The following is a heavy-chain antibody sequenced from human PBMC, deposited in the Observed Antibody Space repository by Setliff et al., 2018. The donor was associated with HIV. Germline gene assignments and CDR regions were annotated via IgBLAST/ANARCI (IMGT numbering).Heavy chain of an antibody. D-gene: IGHD3-10*01. CDR3: ARGWVRGPIISPGTYFSYGLDV. J-gene: IGHJ6*02. CDR1: GYAITSGFY. Sequence: SETLSLTCAVPGYAITSGFYWGWIRQPPGKGLEWIGSIYHSGTTNYNSSLKSRVTISVDTSKNQLSLKLTSMTAADTAVYYCARGWVRGPIISPGTYFSYGLDVWGQGTPVTVSS. CDR2: IYHSGTT. V-gene: IGHV4-38-2*01.